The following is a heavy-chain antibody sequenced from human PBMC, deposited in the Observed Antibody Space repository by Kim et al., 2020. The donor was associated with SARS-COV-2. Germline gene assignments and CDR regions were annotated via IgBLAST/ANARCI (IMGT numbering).Heavy chain of an antibody. J-gene: IGHJ5*02. V-gene: IGHV4-39*01. CDR3: ATQLGIAAAGTGWFDP. D-gene: IGHD6-13*01. CDR2: IYYSGST. CDR1: GGSISSSSYY. Sequence: SETLSLTCTVSGGSISSSSYYWGWIRQPPGKGLEWIGSIYYSGSTYYNPSLKSRVTISVDTSKNQFSLKLSSVTAADTAVYYCATQLGIAAAGTGWFDPWGQGTLVTVSS.